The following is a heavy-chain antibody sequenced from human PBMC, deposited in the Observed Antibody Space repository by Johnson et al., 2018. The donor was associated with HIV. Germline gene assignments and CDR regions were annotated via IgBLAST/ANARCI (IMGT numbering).Heavy chain of an antibody. CDR1: GFTFSSYA. Sequence: EVQLVESGGGLVQPGGSLRLSCAASGFTFSSYAMHWVRQATGKGLEWVSAIGTAGDTYCPDSVKGRFTISRDNSKNTLYVQMNSLRPEDTAVYYCASVVVVVDVHDAFDMWGQGTMVTVSS. CDR2: IGTAGDT. D-gene: IGHD2-15*01. V-gene: IGHV3-13*01. J-gene: IGHJ3*02. CDR3: ASVVVVVDVHDAFDM.